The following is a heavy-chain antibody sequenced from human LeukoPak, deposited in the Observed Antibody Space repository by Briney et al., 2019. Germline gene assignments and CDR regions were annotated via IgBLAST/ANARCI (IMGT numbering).Heavy chain of an antibody. CDR2: ISSSSSYI. D-gene: IGHD1-7*01. J-gene: IGHJ4*02. CDR3: ARDPQLKLRGPFDY. CDR1: GFTFSSYS. Sequence: GGSLRLSCAASGFTFSSYSMNWVRQAPGKGLEWVSSISSSSSYIYYADSVKGRFTISRDNAKNSLYLQMNSLRAEDTAVYYCARDPQLKLRGPFDYWGQGTLVTVSS. V-gene: IGHV3-21*01.